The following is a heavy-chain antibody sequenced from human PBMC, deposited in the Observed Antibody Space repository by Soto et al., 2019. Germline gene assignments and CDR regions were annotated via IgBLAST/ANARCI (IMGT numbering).Heavy chain of an antibody. D-gene: IGHD3-10*01. Sequence: HPGGSQRLSCAASGFTFSSYGMHWVRQAPGKGLEWVAVISYDGSNKYYADSVKGRFTISRDNSKNTLYLQMNSLRAEDTAVYYCAKDSGLGELSVDYWGQGT. CDR1: GFTFSSYG. J-gene: IGHJ4*02. CDR3: AKDSGLGELSVDY. V-gene: IGHV3-30*18. CDR2: ISYDGSNK.